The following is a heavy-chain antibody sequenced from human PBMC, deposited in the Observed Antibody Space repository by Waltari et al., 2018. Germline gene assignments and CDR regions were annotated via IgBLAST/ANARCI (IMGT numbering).Heavy chain of an antibody. D-gene: IGHD2-15*01. J-gene: IGHJ5*02. CDR1: GYTFTSYY. Sequence: QVQLVQSGAEVKKPGASVKVSCKASGYTFTSYYMHWVRQAPGQGLEWMGIINPSGGRTSYAQKFQGRVTMTRDTSTSTVYMELSSLRSEDTAVYYCARDEEDIVVGQGWFDPWGQGTLVTVSS. V-gene: IGHV1-46*01. CDR3: ARDEEDIVVGQGWFDP. CDR2: INPSGGRT.